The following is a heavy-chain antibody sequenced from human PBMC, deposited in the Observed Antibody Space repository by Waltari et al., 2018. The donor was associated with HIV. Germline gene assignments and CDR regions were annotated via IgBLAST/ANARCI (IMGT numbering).Heavy chain of an antibody. CDR2: IKQDGSEK. V-gene: IGHV3-7*01. CDR3: ASPSIRAGMDV. CDR1: GFTFITFW. D-gene: IGHD2-2*02. Sequence: EVQLVESGGGLVQPGGPLRLSCAASGFTFITFWMRWVRQAPWKGLGWLANIKQDGSEKYYVDSVKGRFTISRDNAKNSLYLQMDSLRAEDTAVYYCASPSIRAGMDVWGQGTTVTVSS. J-gene: IGHJ6*02.